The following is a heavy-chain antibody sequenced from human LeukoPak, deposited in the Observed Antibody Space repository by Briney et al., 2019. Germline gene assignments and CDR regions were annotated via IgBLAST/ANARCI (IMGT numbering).Heavy chain of an antibody. D-gene: IGHD6-19*01. Sequence: PGGSLRLSCAASGFNFRDHWMDWVRQAPGKGLEWVGHIKTDGSETYYLDSLRGRFSISRDNTYNALYLQMNSLRVEDTAVYYCVKNNGWFHLAQWGQGTLVTVSS. CDR3: VKNNGWFHLAQ. V-gene: IGHV3-7*03. J-gene: IGHJ4*02. CDR2: IKTDGSET. CDR1: GFNFRDHW.